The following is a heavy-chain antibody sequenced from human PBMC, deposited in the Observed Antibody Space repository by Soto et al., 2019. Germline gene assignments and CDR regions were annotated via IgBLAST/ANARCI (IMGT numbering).Heavy chain of an antibody. V-gene: IGHV1-69*06. D-gene: IGHD3-10*01. Sequence: ASVKVSCKASGGTFSSYAISWVRQAPGQGLEWMGGIIPIFGTANYAQKFQGRVTITADKSTSTAYMELSSLRSEDTAVYYCARADKLLWFGESNYYYGMDVWGQGTTVTVSS. CDR1: GGTFSSYA. CDR2: IIPIFGTA. J-gene: IGHJ6*02. CDR3: ARADKLLWFGESNYYYGMDV.